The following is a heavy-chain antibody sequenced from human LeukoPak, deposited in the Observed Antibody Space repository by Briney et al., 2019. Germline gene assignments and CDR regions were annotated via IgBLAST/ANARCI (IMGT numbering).Heavy chain of an antibody. CDR1: GYTFSNFG. Sequence: ASVKVSCKASGYTFSNFGISWVRQAPGQGLEWMGWISANNDNPNYGQNFQGRFTVTSDSSTSTAYMELRNLRSDDTAVYYCARDLARGDGDYVLYHWGQGTPVTVSS. CDR2: ISANNDNP. J-gene: IGHJ5*02. V-gene: IGHV1-18*01. D-gene: IGHD4-17*01. CDR3: ARDLARGDGDYVLYH.